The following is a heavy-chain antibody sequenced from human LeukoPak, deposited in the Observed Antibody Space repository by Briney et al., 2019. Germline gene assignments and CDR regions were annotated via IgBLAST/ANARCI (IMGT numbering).Heavy chain of an antibody. Sequence: GGSLRLSCAASGFTFSSYSMNWVRQAPGKGLEWVSSISSSSSYIYYADSVKGRFTISRDNAKNSLYLQMNSLRAEDTAVYYCARDGGSVNYYYGMDVWGQGTTVTVSS. CDR2: ISSSSSYI. CDR1: GFTFSSYS. D-gene: IGHD5/OR15-5a*01. CDR3: ARDGGSVNYYYGMDV. V-gene: IGHV3-21*01. J-gene: IGHJ6*02.